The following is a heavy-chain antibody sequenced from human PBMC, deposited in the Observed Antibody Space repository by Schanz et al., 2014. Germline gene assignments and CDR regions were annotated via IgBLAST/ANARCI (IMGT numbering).Heavy chain of an antibody. CDR2: ISHDGSNK. J-gene: IGHJ4*02. Sequence: QVHLVESGGGVVRPGGSLRLSCAASRFTFNAYDMYWIRQAPGKGLEWVALISHDGSNKDSADSVKGLFTISRDNSKNTLYLQMNRLSGHDTAIYSCEKGGTNTLDSWGQGTLVTVSS. V-gene: IGHV3-30*18. CDR3: EKGGTNTLDS. CDR1: RFTFNAYD.